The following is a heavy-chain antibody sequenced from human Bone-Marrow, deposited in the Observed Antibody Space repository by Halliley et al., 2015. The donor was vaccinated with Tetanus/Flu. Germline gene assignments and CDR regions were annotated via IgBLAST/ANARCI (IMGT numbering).Heavy chain of an antibody. Sequence: KGLEWVSVIYSGGSTAYANPVKGRFTISRDSSKNTVYLQMNSLRTEDTAVYYCASPNRITGTDNWGQGTLVTVSS. J-gene: IGHJ4*02. V-gene: IGHV3-53*05. CDR2: IYSGGST. CDR3: ASPNRITGTDN. D-gene: IGHD1-20*01.